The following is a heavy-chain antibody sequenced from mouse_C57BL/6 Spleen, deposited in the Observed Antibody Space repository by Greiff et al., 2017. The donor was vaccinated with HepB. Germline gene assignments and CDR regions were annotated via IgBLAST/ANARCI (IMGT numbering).Heavy chain of an antibody. D-gene: IGHD1-1*01. Sequence: VQLQQSGPELVKPGASVKISCKASGYTFTDYYMNWVKQSHGKSLEWIGDINPNNGGTSYNQKFKGKATLTVDKSSSTAYMELRSLTSEDSAVYYCAREGDFITTVVATPYAMDYWGQGTSVTVSS. V-gene: IGHV1-26*01. CDR2: INPNNGGT. CDR1: GYTFTDYY. J-gene: IGHJ4*01. CDR3: AREGDFITTVVATPYAMDY.